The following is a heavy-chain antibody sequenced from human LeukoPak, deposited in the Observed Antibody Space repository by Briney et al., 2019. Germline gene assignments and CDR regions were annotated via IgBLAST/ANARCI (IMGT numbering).Heavy chain of an antibody. Sequence: GGSLRFSCAASGFTFSSYEMNWVRQAPGKGLEWVSYISSSGSTIYYADSVKGRFTISRDNAKNSLYLQMNSLRAEDTAVYYCARCGYERNFDYWGQGTLVTVSS. V-gene: IGHV3-48*03. CDR1: GFTFSSYE. CDR2: ISSSGSTI. CDR3: ARCGYERNFDY. J-gene: IGHJ4*02. D-gene: IGHD5-18*01.